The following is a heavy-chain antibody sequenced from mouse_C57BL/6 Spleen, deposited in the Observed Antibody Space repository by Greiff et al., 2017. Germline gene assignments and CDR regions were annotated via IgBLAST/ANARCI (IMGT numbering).Heavy chain of an antibody. J-gene: IGHJ2*01. Sequence: QVQLQQPGAELVKPGASVMLSCKASGYTFTCYWMHWVKQRPGRGLEWIGRIDPNSGGTMYNVKFKSKATLTVAKPSSTAYMQLSSLTSEDSAVYYCARDDSNYDYFDYWCQVTTLSGAS. D-gene: IGHD2-5*01. V-gene: IGHV1-72*01. CDR2: IDPNSGGT. CDR1: GYTFTCYW. CDR3: ARDDSNYDYFDY.